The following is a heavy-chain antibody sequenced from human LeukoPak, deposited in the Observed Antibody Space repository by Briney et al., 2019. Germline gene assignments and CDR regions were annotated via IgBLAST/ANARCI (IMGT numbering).Heavy chain of an antibody. D-gene: IGHD2-2*01. CDR1: GFTFTTYS. CDR2: ISGSGGST. J-gene: IGHJ4*02. CDR3: AKGYPAGGGYIDY. V-gene: IGHV3-23*01. Sequence: GGSLRLSCEASGFTFTTYSMTWVRQAPGKGLEWVSAISGSGGSTYYADSVKGRFTISRDNSKNTLYLQMNSLRAEDTAVYYCAKGYPAGGGYIDYWGQGTLVTVSS.